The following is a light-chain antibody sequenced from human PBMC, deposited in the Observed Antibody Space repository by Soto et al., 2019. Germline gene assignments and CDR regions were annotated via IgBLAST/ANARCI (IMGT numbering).Light chain of an antibody. Sequence: DIQLTQSPSTLSASVGDRVTITCRASQSISNWLAWYQQKPGKAPKLLIYDVSSLKSGLPSRFSASGSGTEFTLTISSLQPDDFATYYCQQYSSYSLTFGGGTKVDIK. CDR2: DVS. J-gene: IGKJ4*01. CDR1: QSISNW. CDR3: QQYSSYSLT. V-gene: IGKV1-5*01.